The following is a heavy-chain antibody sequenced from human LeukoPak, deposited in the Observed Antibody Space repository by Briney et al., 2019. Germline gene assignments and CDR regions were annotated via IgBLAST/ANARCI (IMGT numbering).Heavy chain of an antibody. D-gene: IGHD3-10*01. J-gene: IGHJ6*02. CDR1: GFTFSIYA. CDR3: ARGVLRSGIYYYGMDV. CDR2: ITSGGNT. V-gene: IGHV3-23*01. Sequence: GGSLRLSCAASGFTFSIYAMNWVRQAPGKGLEWVSTITSGGNTDYADSAKGRFAISRDNSENTLYLQMNSLRGEDTAVYYCARGVLRSGIYYYGMDVWGQGTTVTVSS.